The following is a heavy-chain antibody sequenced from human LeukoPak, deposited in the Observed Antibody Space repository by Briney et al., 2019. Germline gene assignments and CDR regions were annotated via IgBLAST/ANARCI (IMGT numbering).Heavy chain of an antibody. Sequence: ASVKVSCKASGYTFTGYYMHWVRQAPGQGLEWMGWINPNSGGTNYAQKFQGRVTMTTDTSTSTAYMELRSLRSDDTAVYYCARGLRTRGSGSYSGDPWGQGTLVTVSS. CDR1: GYTFTGYY. CDR2: INPNSGGT. D-gene: IGHD3-10*01. V-gene: IGHV1-2*02. J-gene: IGHJ5*02. CDR3: ARGLRTRGSGSYSGDP.